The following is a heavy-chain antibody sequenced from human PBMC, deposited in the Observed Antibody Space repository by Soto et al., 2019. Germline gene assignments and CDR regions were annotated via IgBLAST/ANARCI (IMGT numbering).Heavy chain of an antibody. J-gene: IGHJ4*02. CDR3: ARDPKQQLVKYYFDY. Sequence: QVQLQQWGAGLLKPSETLSLTCAVYGGSLSGYYWSWIRQPPGKGLEWIGEINHSGSTNYNPSLKSRVTISVDTSKNQFSLKLSTVTAADTAVYYCARDPKQQLVKYYFDYWGQGTLVTVSS. CDR1: GGSLSGYY. D-gene: IGHD6-13*01. CDR2: INHSGST. V-gene: IGHV4-34*01.